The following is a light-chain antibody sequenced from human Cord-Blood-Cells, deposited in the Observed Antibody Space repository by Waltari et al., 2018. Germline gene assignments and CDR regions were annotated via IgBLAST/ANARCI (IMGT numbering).Light chain of an antibody. CDR1: QSVSSSY. Sequence: EIVLTQSPGTLPLSPGERATLPCRASQSVSSSYLAWYQQKPGQAPRLLIYGASSRATGIPDRFSGSGSGTDFTLTISRLEPEDVAVYYCQQYGSSPWTFGQGTKVEIK. CDR3: QQYGSSPWT. CDR2: GAS. J-gene: IGKJ1*01. V-gene: IGKV3-20*01.